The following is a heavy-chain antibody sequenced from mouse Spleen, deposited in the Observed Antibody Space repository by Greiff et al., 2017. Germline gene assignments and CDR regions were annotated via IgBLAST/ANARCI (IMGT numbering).Heavy chain of an antibody. CDR3: ARGYGNHLFDY. V-gene: IGHV1-54*01. Sequence: QVQLQQSGAELVRPGTSVKVSCKASGYAFTNYLIEWVKQRPGQGLEWIGVINPGSGGTNYNEKFKGKATLTADKSSSTAYMQLSSLTSDDSAVYFCARGYGNHLFDYWGQGTTLTVSS. CDR2: INPGSGGT. D-gene: IGHD2-1*01. J-gene: IGHJ2*01. CDR1: GYAFTNYL.